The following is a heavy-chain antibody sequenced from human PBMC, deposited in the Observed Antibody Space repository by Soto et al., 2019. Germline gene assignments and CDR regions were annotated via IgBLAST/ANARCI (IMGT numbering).Heavy chain of an antibody. CDR3: AKGGWLQLGQGDAFDI. CDR2: IIPIFGTA. V-gene: IGHV1-69*05. Sequence: GASVKVSCKASRGTFSSYAISWVRQAPGQGLEWMGGIIPIFGTADSVKGRFTISRDNSKNTLYLQMNSLRAEDTAVYYCAKGGWLQLGQGDAFDIWGQGTMVTVSS. CDR1: RGTFSSYA. J-gene: IGHJ3*02. D-gene: IGHD5-12*01.